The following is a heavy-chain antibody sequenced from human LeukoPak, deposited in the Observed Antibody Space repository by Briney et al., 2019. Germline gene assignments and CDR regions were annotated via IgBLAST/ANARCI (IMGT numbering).Heavy chain of an antibody. Sequence: GGSLRLSCAAFGFTFSSYSMSWVRQAPGKGLEWVSYISSSSSYTNYADSVKGRFTISRDNAKNSLYLQMNSLRAEDTAVYYCARSNTGGLDYWGQGTLVTVSS. CDR3: ARSNTGGLDY. V-gene: IGHV3-21*05. J-gene: IGHJ4*02. D-gene: IGHD2/OR15-2a*01. CDR1: GFTFSSYS. CDR2: ISSSSSYT.